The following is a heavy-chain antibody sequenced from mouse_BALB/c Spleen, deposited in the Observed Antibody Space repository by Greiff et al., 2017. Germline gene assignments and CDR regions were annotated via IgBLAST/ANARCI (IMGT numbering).Heavy chain of an antibody. J-gene: IGHJ4*01. Sequence: EVKVEESGGGLVKPGGSLKLSCAASGFTFSSYTMSWVRQTPEKRLEWVATISSGGSYTYYPDSVKGRFTISRDNAKNTLYLQMSSLKSEDTAMYYCTRVGPYYAMDYWGQGTSVTVSS. CDR3: TRVGPYYAMDY. V-gene: IGHV5-6-4*01. CDR1: GFTFSSYT. CDR2: ISSGGSYT.